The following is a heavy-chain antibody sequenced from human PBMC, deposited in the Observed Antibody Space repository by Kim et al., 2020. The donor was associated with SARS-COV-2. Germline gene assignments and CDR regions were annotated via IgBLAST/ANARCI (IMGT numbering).Heavy chain of an antibody. CDR3: ARDRRGIVVVVAATQGAFDI. CDR2: INPNSGGT. V-gene: IGHV1-2*02. Sequence: ASVKVSCKASGYTFTGYYMHWVRQAPGQGLEWMGWINPNSGGTNYAQKFQGRVTMTRDTSISTAYMELSRLRSDDTAVYYCARDRRGIVVVVAATQGAFDIWGQGTMVTVSS. CDR1: GYTFTGYY. J-gene: IGHJ3*02. D-gene: IGHD2-15*01.